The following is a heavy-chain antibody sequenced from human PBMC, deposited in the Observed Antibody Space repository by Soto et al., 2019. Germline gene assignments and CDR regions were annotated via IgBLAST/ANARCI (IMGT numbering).Heavy chain of an antibody. V-gene: IGHV1-3*01. Sequence: ASVKVSCKASGYTFTNYAMHWVRQAPGQRLEWMGWINAGNGNTKYSQKFQGRVTITRDTSASTAYMELSSLRSEDTAVYYCARGVGLYSNYDYWGQGTLVTVSS. CDR3: ARGVGLYSNYDY. J-gene: IGHJ4*02. CDR1: GYTFTNYA. CDR2: INAGNGNT. D-gene: IGHD2-2*02.